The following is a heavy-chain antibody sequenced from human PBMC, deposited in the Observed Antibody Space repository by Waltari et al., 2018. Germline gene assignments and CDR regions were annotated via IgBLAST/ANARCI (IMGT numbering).Heavy chain of an antibody. J-gene: IGHJ1*01. V-gene: IGHV3-23*01. CDR2: ITSGGAT. D-gene: IGHD2-2*01. CDR1: GFTFALFA. CDR3: AKAPYQLPYVDS. Sequence: LEYGGGLAQPGGSMKLSWVAFGFTFALFAMKWVRQTPQKGLEWVARITSGGATKYADSVRGRFTISRDNSINALYLHMDDLRTDDTATYFCAKAPYQLPYVDSWGQGTLVTVSS.